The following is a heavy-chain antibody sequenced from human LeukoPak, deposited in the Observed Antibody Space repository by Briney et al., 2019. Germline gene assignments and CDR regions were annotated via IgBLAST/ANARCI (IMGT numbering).Heavy chain of an antibody. CDR1: GGSISSYY. CDR3: AREISTHCGGDCYGYDWFDP. D-gene: IGHD2-21*01. V-gene: IGHV4-4*07. J-gene: IGHJ5*02. Sequence: PSETLSLTCTVSGGSISSYYWSWIRQPAGKGLEWIGRIYTSGSTNYNPSLKSRVTMSVDTSKNQFSLKLSSVTAADTAVYYCAREISTHCGGDCYGYDWFDPWGQGTLVTVSS. CDR2: IYTSGST.